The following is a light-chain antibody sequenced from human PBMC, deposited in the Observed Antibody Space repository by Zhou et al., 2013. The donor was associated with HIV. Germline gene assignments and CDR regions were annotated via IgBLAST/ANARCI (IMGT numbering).Light chain of an antibody. J-gene: IGKJ5*01. CDR2: GAS. CDR3: QQYAKSPQT. CDR1: QSVISNY. V-gene: IGKV3-20*01. Sequence: EIVLTQSPGTLSLSPGERATLSCRASQSVISNYLAWYQQKSGQAPRLLIYGASSRATGIPDRFSGSGSGTDFTLTISRLEPEDFAVYYCQQYAKSPQTFGQGTRLENK.